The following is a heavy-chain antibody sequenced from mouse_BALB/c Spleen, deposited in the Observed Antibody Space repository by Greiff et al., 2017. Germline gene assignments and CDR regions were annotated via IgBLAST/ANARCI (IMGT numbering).Heavy chain of an antibody. J-gene: IGHJ4*01. CDR1: GFNINDTY. D-gene: IGHD2-4*01. Sequence: VQLQQSGAELVKPGASVKLSCTASGFNINDTYMHWVQQRPEQGLEWIGRIDPANGNTKYDPKFQGKATIAADTSSNTAYLQLSSLTSEDTAVYSCAGGDYDGAMDYWGQGTSVTVSS. V-gene: IGHV14-3*02. CDR2: IDPANGNT. CDR3: AGGDYDGAMDY.